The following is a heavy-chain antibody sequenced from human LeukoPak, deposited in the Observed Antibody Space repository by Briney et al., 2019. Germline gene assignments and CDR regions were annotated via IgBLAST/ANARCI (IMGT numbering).Heavy chain of an antibody. CDR2: IRYDGSNK. D-gene: IGHD3-16*02. Sequence: GGSLRLSCAASGFTFSSYGMHWVRQAPGKGLEWVAFIRYDGSNKYYADSVKGRFTISRDNSKNTLYLQMNSLRAEDTAVYYCAKLVGYYDYVWGSYRYDYWGQGTLVTVSS. J-gene: IGHJ4*02. CDR3: AKLVGYYDYVWGSYRYDY. CDR1: GFTFSSYG. V-gene: IGHV3-30*02.